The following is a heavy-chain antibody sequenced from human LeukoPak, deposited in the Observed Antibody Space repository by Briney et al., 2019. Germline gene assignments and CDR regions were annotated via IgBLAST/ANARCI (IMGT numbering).Heavy chain of an antibody. D-gene: IGHD3-10*01. J-gene: IGHJ4*02. CDR2: INHSGSN. CDR1: GGSFSGSY. CDR3: GRGLRFGELFDY. Sequence: KPSGPLSLPCAGYGGSFSGSYWSWSRQPPGKGLEWIGEINHSGSNDYNPTLKIRITISVDTSKNQFSLKLRSVAAAAAAVYCCGRGLRFGELFDYWGQGTLVTVSS. V-gene: IGHV4-34*01.